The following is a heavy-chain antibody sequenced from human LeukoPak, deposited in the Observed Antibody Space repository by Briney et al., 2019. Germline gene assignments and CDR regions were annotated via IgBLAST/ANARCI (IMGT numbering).Heavy chain of an antibody. CDR3: ARDPYSGNYGPYYYYYMDV. CDR1: GFTFSTYW. D-gene: IGHD3-3*01. J-gene: IGHJ6*03. CDR2: ITRNSNYI. V-gene: IGHV3-21*01. Sequence: PGGSLRLSCAASGFTFSTYWMHWVRQAPGKGLEWISSITRNSNYIYCADSVKGRFTISRDNGKSSLFLQMDSLRAEDTAIYFCARDPYSGNYGPYYYYYMDVWGKGTTVTVSS.